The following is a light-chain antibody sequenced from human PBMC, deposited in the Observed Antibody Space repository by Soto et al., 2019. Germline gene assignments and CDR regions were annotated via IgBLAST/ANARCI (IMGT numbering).Light chain of an antibody. CDR1: QSVSRSY. CDR2: GAS. V-gene: IGKV3-20*01. Sequence: EIVLTQSPGTLSLSPGERATLSCRASQSVSRSYLAWYQQKPGQPPRLLIYGASNRATGIPDRFSGSGSGPYFTLTIGRLEPEDFAVYYCQQYASSPPTFGGGTKVEIK. CDR3: QQYASSPPT. J-gene: IGKJ4*01.